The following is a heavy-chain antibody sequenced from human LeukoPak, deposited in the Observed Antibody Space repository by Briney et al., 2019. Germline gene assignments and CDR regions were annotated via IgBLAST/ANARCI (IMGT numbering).Heavy chain of an antibody. V-gene: IGHV3-48*01. Sequence: GGSLRLSCAGSGFTFSSHDFHWVRQAPGKGLEWVSYISRSSNTIYYIDSVKGRFTVSRDNAKSSLYLQMNNLRADDTAVYYCGRDGTEAHLGTDHWGQGTLVTVSS. CDR1: GFTFSSHD. CDR3: GRDGTEAHLGTDH. CDR2: ISRSSNTI. D-gene: IGHD1-26*01. J-gene: IGHJ5*02.